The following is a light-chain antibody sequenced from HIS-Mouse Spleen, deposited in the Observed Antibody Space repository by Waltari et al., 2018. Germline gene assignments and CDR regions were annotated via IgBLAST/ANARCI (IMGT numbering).Light chain of an antibody. CDR3: YSTDSSGNHRV. CDR1: SLPKQY. V-gene: IGLV3-10*01. J-gene: IGLJ2*01. CDR2: EDS. Sequence: SYELTQPPSVSVSPGHTARITCSGDSLPKQYAYWYQQKSGQAPVLVIYEDSKRPSGIPERVSGASSGTMATLTISGAQVEDEADYYCYSTDSSGNHRVFGGGTKLTVL.